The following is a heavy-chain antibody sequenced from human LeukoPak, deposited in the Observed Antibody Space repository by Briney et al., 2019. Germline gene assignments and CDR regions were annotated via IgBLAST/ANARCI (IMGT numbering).Heavy chain of an antibody. CDR1: GFTFSSYG. D-gene: IGHD3-16*01. V-gene: IGHV4-59*01. Sequence: GSLRLSCAASGFTFSSYGMHWIRQPPGKGLEWIGYIYYSGSTNYNPSLKSRVTISVDTSKNQFSLKLSSVTAADTAVYYCAGGEVTAYSPATIDYWGQGTLVTVSS. CDR2: IYYSGST. CDR3: AGGEVTAYSPATIDY. J-gene: IGHJ4*02.